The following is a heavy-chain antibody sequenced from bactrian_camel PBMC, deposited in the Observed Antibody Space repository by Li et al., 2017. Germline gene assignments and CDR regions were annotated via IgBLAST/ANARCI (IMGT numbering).Heavy chain of an antibody. CDR1: GFRFDDID. V-gene: IGHV3S55*01. J-gene: IGHJ6*01. CDR3: APEGVSLATNAPVHPSVAPHCGFGY. CDR2: MSSDGTI. Sequence: HVQLVETGGGSVQAGGSLSLSCTGSGFRFDDIDMKWYRVAPGKECELVLSMSSDGTIYYADSVKDRFTVSLDDAENTVYLQMKSLKPEDTAVYYCAPEGVSLATNAPVHPSVAPHCGFGYWGQGTQVTVS. D-gene: IGHD2*01.